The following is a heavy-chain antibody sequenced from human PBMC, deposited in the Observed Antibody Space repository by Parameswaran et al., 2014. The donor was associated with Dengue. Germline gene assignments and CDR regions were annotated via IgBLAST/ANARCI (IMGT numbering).Heavy chain of an antibody. J-gene: IGHJ6*02. CDR2: IRSKAYGGTT. Sequence: VRQAPGKGLEWVGFIRSKAYGGTTEYAASVKGRFTISRDDSKSIAYLQMNSLKTEDTAVYYCTRDLVGNSGLPGFWGQGTTVTVSS. CDR3: TRDLVGNSGLPGF. D-gene: IGHD4-23*01. V-gene: IGHV3-49*02.